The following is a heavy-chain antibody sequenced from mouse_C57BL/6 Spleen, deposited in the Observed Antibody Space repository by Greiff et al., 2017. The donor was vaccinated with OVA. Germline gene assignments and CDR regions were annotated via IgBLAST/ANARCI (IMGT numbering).Heavy chain of an antibody. Sequence: EVQLVESGGGLVQPTGSLKLSCAASGFTFNTYAMHWVRQAPGKGLEWVARIRSKSSNYATYYADSVKDRFTITRDDSQSKLYLQKNNLKTDDTAMYYCVLDYYGSSPFAYWGQGTLVTVSA. D-gene: IGHD1-1*01. CDR1: GFTFNTYA. CDR3: VLDYYGSSPFAY. V-gene: IGHV10-3*01. J-gene: IGHJ3*01. CDR2: IRSKSSNYAT.